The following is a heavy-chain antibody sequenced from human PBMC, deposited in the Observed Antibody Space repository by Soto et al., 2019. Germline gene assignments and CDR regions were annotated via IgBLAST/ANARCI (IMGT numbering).Heavy chain of an antibody. J-gene: IGHJ6*02. D-gene: IGHD3-10*01. CDR2: TYYRSKWFN. CDR1: GDSVSSNSAA. Sequence: SQTLSLTCAISGDSVSSNSAAWNWIRQSPSRGLEWLGRTYYRSKWFNDYAVSGKSRITINPDTSKNQFSLQLNSVTPEDTAVYYCAREGGWFGELLGYYYYYGMDVWGQGTTVTVSS. V-gene: IGHV6-1*01. CDR3: AREGGWFGELLGYYYYYGMDV.